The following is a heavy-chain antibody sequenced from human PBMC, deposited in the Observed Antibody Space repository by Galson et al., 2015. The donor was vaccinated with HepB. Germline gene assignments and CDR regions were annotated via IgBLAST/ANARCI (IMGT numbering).Heavy chain of an antibody. CDR1: GDTFVSYG. V-gene: IGHV1-69*10. CDR3: ARDIDWNVDY. D-gene: IGHD3-9*01. Sequence: SVKVSCKASGDTFVSYGILWVRQAPGQGLEWMGGIIPIYGIPNYAENFQGRVTLTIDTSTSTAYMELRSLRSDDTAVYYCARDIDWNVDYWGQGTLVTVSS. CDR2: IIPIYGIP. J-gene: IGHJ4*02.